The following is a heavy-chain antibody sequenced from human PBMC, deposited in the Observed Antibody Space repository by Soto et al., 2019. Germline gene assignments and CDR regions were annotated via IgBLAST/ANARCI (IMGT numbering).Heavy chain of an antibody. Sequence: SVKVSCKASGGTFSSYAISWVRQAPGQGLEWMGGIIPIFGTANYAQKFQGRVTITADESTSTAYMELSSLRAEDTAVYYCAKDGYYYDSSGYFDYWGQGTLVTVSS. CDR2: IIPIFGTA. D-gene: IGHD3-22*01. CDR3: AKDGYYYDSSGYFDY. V-gene: IGHV1-69*13. CDR1: GGTFSSYA. J-gene: IGHJ4*02.